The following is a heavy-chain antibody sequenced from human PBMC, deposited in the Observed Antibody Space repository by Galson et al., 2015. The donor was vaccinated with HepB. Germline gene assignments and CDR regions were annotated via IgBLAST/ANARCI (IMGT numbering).Heavy chain of an antibody. CDR3: ARGYCSSASCYDWFDP. J-gene: IGHJ5*02. V-gene: IGHV3-20*01. CDR2: INWSGGST. Sequence: SLRLSCAASGFTFDDYGMSWVRHAPGKGLEWVSGINWSGGSTDYADSVRGRFTISRDNAKNSLYLHINSLRADDTALYHCARGYCSSASCYDWFDPWGQGTLVTVSS. CDR1: GFTFDDYG. D-gene: IGHD2-2*01.